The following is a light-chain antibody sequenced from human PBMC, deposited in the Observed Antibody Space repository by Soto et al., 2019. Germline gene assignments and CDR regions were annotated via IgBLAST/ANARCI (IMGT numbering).Light chain of an antibody. Sequence: DIQMTQSTSTLSASVGDRVTITCRASQSISSWLAWYQQKPGKAPKLLIYDASSLESGVPSRFSGSGPGTEFTLTISSLQPDDFATYYCQQYNSYSRWTFGQGIKVDTK. J-gene: IGKJ1*01. V-gene: IGKV1-5*01. CDR3: QQYNSYSRWT. CDR1: QSISSW. CDR2: DAS.